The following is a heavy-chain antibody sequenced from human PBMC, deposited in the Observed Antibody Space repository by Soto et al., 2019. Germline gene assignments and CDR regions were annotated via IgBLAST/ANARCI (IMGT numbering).Heavy chain of an antibody. CDR3: AHDSSGSLSMPDAFDI. CDR1: GYTFTGYY. Sequence: QVQLVQSGAEVKKPGASVKVSCKASGYTFTGYYMHWVRQAPGQGLEWMGWINPNSGGTNYAQKFQGRVTMTRDTSISTAYMELSRLRSDDMAVYYCAHDSSGSLSMPDAFDIWGQGTMVTVSS. V-gene: IGHV1-2*02. CDR2: INPNSGGT. D-gene: IGHD3-22*01. J-gene: IGHJ3*02.